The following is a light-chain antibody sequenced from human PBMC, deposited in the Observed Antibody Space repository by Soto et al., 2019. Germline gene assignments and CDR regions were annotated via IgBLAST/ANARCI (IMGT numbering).Light chain of an antibody. Sequence: VMTQSPATLSVSPGERATLSCRARQSVSSNLAWYQQKPGQAPSLLIYGAXNRATGTPDRFSGSGSGTDVALTNSRLEPEDFAVYYCQKYGSSGTFGQGTKVDIK. J-gene: IGKJ1*01. CDR3: QKYGSSGT. V-gene: IGKV3-20*01. CDR2: GAX. CDR1: QSVSSN.